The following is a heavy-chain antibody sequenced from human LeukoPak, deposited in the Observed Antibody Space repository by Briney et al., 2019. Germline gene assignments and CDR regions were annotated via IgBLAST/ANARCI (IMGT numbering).Heavy chain of an antibody. CDR1: GGSISSCS. V-gene: IGHV4-59*01. Sequence: SETLSLTCTVSGGSISSCSWSWIRQPPGKGLEWIGYIYYSGSTNYNPSLKSRLTISVDTSKNQFSLKLSSVTAADTAVYYCARAHYYGSGSYSDAFDIWGQGTMVTVSS. J-gene: IGHJ3*02. D-gene: IGHD3-10*01. CDR2: IYYSGST. CDR3: ARAHYYGSGSYSDAFDI.